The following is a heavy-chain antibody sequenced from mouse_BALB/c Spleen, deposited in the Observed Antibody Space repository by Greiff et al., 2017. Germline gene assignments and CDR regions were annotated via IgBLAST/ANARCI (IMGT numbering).Heavy chain of an antibody. D-gene: IGHD2-1*01. V-gene: IGHV2-2*02. Sequence: QVQLQESGPGLVQPSQCLSISCTASGFSLTSYGVHWVRQSPGQGLEWLGVMWSGGSTTYNAAFISRLSISTDNSKSQVSFKMNSLQANDTAIDYCARKVVNYCYAMDYWGQGTSVTVSS. CDR3: ARKVVNYCYAMDY. CDR1: GFSLTSYG. J-gene: IGHJ4*01. CDR2: MWSGGST.